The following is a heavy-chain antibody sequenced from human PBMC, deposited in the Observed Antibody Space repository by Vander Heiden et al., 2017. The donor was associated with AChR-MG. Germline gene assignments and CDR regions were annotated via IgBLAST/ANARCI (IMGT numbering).Heavy chain of an antibody. V-gene: IGHV1-18*01. Sequence: QVHLVQSGAEMKQPGDSVRVSCTASGDKFDAFGIHWVRQAPGRGLAWMGWITTFTQNTDCAPKSKGRVTMTADASTDTAYLDMRSLRSDDTAVYVWARDVSFESGDFHSKHWGQGTLVTVSS. CDR3: ARDVSFESGDFHSKH. CDR1: GDKFDAFG. D-gene: IGHD3-10*01. J-gene: IGHJ4*02. CDR2: ITTFTQNT.